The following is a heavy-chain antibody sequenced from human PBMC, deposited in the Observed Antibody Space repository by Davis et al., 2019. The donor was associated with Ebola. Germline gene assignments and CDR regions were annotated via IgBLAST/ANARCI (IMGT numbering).Heavy chain of an antibody. V-gene: IGHV5-51*01. CDR2: IYPGDSDT. CDR1: GYSFSNYW. D-gene: IGHD6-13*01. CDR3: ARPRAAAGSDAFDI. Sequence: GGSLRLSCKGSGYSFSNYWIGWVRQMPGRGLEWMGIIYPGDSDTIYSPSFQGQVTISADKSISTAYLQWSSLKASDTAMYYCARPRAAAGSDAFDIWGRGTMVIVSS. J-gene: IGHJ3*02.